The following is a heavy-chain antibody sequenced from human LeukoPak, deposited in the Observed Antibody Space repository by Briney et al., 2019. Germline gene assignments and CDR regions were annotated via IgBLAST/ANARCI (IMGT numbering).Heavy chain of an antibody. CDR1: GGTFGSYA. CDR3: ARDRSSGWAFDY. J-gene: IGHJ4*02. D-gene: IGHD6-19*01. V-gene: IGHV1-69*05. CDR2: IIPIFGTA. Sequence: GASVKVSCKASGGTFGSYAISWVRQAPGQGLEWMGGIIPIFGTANYAQKFQGRVTMTRDTSTSTVYMELSSLRSEDTAVYYCARDRSSGWAFDYWGQGTLVTVSS.